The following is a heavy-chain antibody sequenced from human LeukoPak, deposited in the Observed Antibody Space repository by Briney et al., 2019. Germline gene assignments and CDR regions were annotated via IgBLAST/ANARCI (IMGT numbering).Heavy chain of an antibody. D-gene: IGHD6-25*01. Sequence: GGSLRLSCAAPGFIFSDYVMSWLRQAPGKGLEWVSSISVSGDKTYYADIVKGRFTISRDNFKSTLYLQMISLRAEDTAVYYCAKGPGSRRYLYWGQGTLVTVSS. CDR1: GFIFSDYV. CDR3: AKGPGSRRYLY. V-gene: IGHV3-23*01. CDR2: ISVSGDKT. J-gene: IGHJ4*02.